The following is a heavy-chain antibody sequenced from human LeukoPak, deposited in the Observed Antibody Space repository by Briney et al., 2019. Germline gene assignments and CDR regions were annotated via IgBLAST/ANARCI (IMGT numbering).Heavy chain of an antibody. V-gene: IGHV1-69*04. J-gene: IGHJ4*02. CDR1: GGTFSSYA. Sequence: SVQVSCKASGGTFSSYAISWVRQAPGQGLEWMGRIIPILGIANYAQKFQGRVTITADKSTSTAYMELSSLRSEDTAVYYCAREYGDYIDYWGQGTLVTVSS. CDR3: AREYGDYIDY. D-gene: IGHD4-17*01. CDR2: IIPILGIA.